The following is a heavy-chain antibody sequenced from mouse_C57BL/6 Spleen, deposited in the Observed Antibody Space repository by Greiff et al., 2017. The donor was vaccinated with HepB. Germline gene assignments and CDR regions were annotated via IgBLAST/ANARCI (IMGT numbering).Heavy chain of an antibody. CDR3: ATYGSSYVYYAMDY. CDR1: GYTFTSYW. CDR2: IDPSDSYT. Sequence: QVQLKESGAELVRPGTSVKLSCKASGYTFTSYWMHWVKQRPGQGLEWIGVIDPSDSYTNYNQKFKGKATLTVDTSSSTAYMQLSSLTSEDSAVYYCATYGSSYVYYAMDYWGQGTSVTVSS. D-gene: IGHD1-1*01. V-gene: IGHV1-59*01. J-gene: IGHJ4*01.